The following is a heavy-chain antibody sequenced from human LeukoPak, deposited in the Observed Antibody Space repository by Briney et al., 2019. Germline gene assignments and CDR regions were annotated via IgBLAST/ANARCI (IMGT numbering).Heavy chain of an antibody. CDR1: GFTFSSYS. V-gene: IGHV3-33*08. CDR3: ARDDTSSSWYYFDY. CDR2: IWYDGSNK. J-gene: IGHJ4*02. Sequence: PGGSLRLSCSASGFTFSSYSMHWVRQAPGKGLEWVAVIWYDGSNKYYADSVKGRFSISRDNSKNTLYLQMNSLRAEDTAVYYCARDDTSSSWYYFDYWGQGTLVTVSS. D-gene: IGHD6-13*01.